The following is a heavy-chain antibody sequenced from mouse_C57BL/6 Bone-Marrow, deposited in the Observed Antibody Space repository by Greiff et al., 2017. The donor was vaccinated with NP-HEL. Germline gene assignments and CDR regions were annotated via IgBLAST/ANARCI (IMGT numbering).Heavy chain of an antibody. CDR1: GFTFSSYG. D-gene: IGHD2-1*01. V-gene: IGHV5-6*01. CDR2: ISSGGSYT. J-gene: IGHJ3*01. Sequence: EVKLMESGGDLVKPGGSLKLSCAASGFTFSSYGMSWVRQTPDKRLEWVATISSGGSYTYYPDSVKGRLHISRDNAKNTLYLQMSSLKSEDTAMYYCARQIYCGNYAWGQGTLVTVSA. CDR3: ARQIYCGNYA.